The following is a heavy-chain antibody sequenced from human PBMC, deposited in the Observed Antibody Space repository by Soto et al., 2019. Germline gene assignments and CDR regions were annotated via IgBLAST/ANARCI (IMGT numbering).Heavy chain of an antibody. CDR1: GFSFSNSA. D-gene: IGHD1-1*01. CDR2: ISGGGRFT. Sequence: GGSLRLSCATSGFSFSNSAMNWVRQAPGKGLEWVSTISGGGRFTYYPESVKGRITISRDNSKNTLYLRVNSLRADDTAVYYCAKGPGERRSLDAFDMWGQGTMVTVSS. CDR3: AKGPGERRSLDAFDM. V-gene: IGHV3-23*01. J-gene: IGHJ3*02.